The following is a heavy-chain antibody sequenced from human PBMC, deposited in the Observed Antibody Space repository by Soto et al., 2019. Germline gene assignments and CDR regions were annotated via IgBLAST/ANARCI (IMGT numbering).Heavy chain of an antibody. CDR3: ARDKITGLFDY. V-gene: IGHV4-34*01. CDR1: GGSFSGYS. J-gene: IGHJ4*02. D-gene: IGHD2-8*02. CDR2: INHSGST. Sequence: QVQLQQWGAGLLKPSETLSLTCAVYGGSFSGYSWTWIRQPPGTGLEWIGEINHSGSTNYNPSLKSRVTISVDTSKTQFSLKPTSVTAADTAVYYCARDKITGLFDYWGQGTLVTVSS.